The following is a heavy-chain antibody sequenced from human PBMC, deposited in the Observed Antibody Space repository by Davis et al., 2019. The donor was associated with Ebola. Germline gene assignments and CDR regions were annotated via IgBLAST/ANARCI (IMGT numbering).Heavy chain of an antibody. CDR2: INHSGST. Sequence: SETLSLTCAVYGGSFSGYYWSWIRQPPGKGLEWIGEINHSGSTNYNPSLKSRVTISVDTYKNQFSLKLSSVTAADTAVYYCARQGRFLEWLLSWFDPWGQGTLVTVSS. CDR3: ARQGRFLEWLLSWFDP. J-gene: IGHJ5*02. V-gene: IGHV4-34*01. D-gene: IGHD3-3*01. CDR1: GGSFSGYY.